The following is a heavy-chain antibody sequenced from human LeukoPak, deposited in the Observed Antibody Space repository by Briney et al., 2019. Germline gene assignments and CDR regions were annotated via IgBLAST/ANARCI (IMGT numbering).Heavy chain of an antibody. D-gene: IGHD6-19*01. Sequence: SETLSLTCTVSGASMSSNYWSWIRHPPGKGLEWIGYIYHSGNTNYSPSRESRVTMSVDESKNQFSLRVHFVSAADTAVYYCASTRRAAVAGRFDSWGQGTLVTVSS. CDR1: GASMSSNY. J-gene: IGHJ4*02. CDR2: IYHSGNT. V-gene: IGHV4-59*12. CDR3: ASTRRAAVAGRFDS.